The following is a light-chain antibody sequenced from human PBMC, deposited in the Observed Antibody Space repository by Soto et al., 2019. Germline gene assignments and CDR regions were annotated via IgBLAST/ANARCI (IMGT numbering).Light chain of an antibody. J-gene: IGLJ1*01. CDR3: SSYAGSNNYV. V-gene: IGLV2-8*01. Sequence: QSAQTQPPSASGSPGQSVTISCTGTSSDVGAYNYVSWYQQHPGKAPKLMIYEVSKRPSGVPDRFSGSKSGNTASLTVSWLQAEDEADYYCSSYAGSNNYVFGTGTKLTVL. CDR1: SSDVGAYNY. CDR2: EVS.